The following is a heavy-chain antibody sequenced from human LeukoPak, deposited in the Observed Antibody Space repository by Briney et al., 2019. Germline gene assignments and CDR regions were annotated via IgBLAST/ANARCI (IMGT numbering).Heavy chain of an antibody. CDR2: IYTSGST. CDR3: ATQGEYYDSSGSYYFDY. CDR1: GGSISSYY. D-gene: IGHD3-22*01. V-gene: IGHV4-4*07. J-gene: IGHJ4*02. Sequence: SETLSLTCTVSGGSISSYYWSWIRQPAGKGLEWIGRIYTSGSTNYNPSLKSRVTISVDTSENQFSLKLNSVTAADTAVYYCATQGEYYDSSGSYYFDYWGQGTLVTVSS.